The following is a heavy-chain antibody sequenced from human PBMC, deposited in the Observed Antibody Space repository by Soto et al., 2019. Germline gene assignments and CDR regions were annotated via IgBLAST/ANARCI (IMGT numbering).Heavy chain of an antibody. V-gene: IGHV3-48*03. CDR2: IGGSGSIT. D-gene: IGHD4-17*01. CDR1: GFTFSSYE. J-gene: IGHJ2*01. CDR3: AKGHADSPFWYVDL. Sequence: PGGSLRLSFAASGFTFSSYEMNLVRQARGKGLELVSYIGGSGSITYYADSVKGRFTISRDNAKSSLYLQMNSLRAADTAVSYCAKGHADSPFWYVDLWGRGTLV.